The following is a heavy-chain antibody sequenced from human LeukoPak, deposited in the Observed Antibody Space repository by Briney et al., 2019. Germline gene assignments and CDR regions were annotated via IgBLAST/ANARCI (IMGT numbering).Heavy chain of an antibody. Sequence: PGGALGPSLAAPGFTLSMYSMNWVPQAPGEGLEWVSSISSSRSYIYYADSVKGRVTISRDNAKNSLYLQMNSLRAEDTAVYYCARDSSGYYDFDYWGQGTLVTVSS. CDR1: GFTLSMYS. D-gene: IGHD3-22*01. CDR2: ISSSRSYI. V-gene: IGHV3-21*01. J-gene: IGHJ4*02. CDR3: ARDSSGYYDFDY.